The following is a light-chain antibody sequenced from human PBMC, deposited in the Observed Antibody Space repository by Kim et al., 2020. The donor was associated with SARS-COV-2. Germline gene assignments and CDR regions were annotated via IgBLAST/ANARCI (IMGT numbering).Light chain of an antibody. Sequence: QAGLTQPPSVSKGLRQTATLTCTGNSNNVGNQGAAWLQQHQGHPPKLLSYRNNNRPSGISERLSASRSGNTASLTITGLQPEDEANYYCSAWVSSLSAVVFGGGTQLTVL. CDR3: SAWVSSLSAVV. CDR2: RNN. V-gene: IGLV10-54*01. J-gene: IGLJ2*01. CDR1: SNNVGNQG.